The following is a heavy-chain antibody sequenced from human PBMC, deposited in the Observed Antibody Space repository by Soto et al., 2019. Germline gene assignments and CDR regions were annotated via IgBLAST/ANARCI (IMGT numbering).Heavy chain of an antibody. CDR1: GFTFSSYA. CDR2: ISGSGGST. J-gene: IGHJ5*02. D-gene: IGHD1-26*01. Sequence: PGGSLRLSCAASGFTFSSYAMSWVRQAPGKGLEWVSAISGSGGSTYYADSVKGRFTISRDNSKNTLYLQMNSLRAEDTAVYYCAKDGSHIVGATVRFDPWGQGTLVTVSS. CDR3: AKDGSHIVGATVRFDP. V-gene: IGHV3-23*01.